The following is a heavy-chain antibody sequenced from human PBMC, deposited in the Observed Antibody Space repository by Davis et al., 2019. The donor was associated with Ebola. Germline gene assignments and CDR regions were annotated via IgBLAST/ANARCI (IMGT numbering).Heavy chain of an antibody. V-gene: IGHV3-7*01. D-gene: IGHD5-12*01. CDR2: INQDGSEK. J-gene: IGHJ1*01. Sequence: GESLKISCAASGLTFSSYWMSWVRQAPEKGLEWVARINQDGSEKKYVDSVKGRLTISRDNAKNSLYLEINSLRAEDTAVYYCARDSQARFGHGYSGYDLEHWGQGTLVTVSS. CDR3: ARDSQARFGHGYSGYDLEH. CDR1: GLTFSSYW.